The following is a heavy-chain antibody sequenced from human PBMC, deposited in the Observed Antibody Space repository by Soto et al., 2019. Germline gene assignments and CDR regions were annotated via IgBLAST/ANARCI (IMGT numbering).Heavy chain of an antibody. CDR1: GYTFTHYH. V-gene: IGHV1-46*01. Sequence: ASVKVSCKASGYTFTHYHVYWVRQAPGRGLEWLGMINPSGGSTTYAQNLQGRVTMTRDTSTNTVYMELSSLRSEDTAAYYCAREAINSSGYSRYFQHWGQGTLVTVSS. D-gene: IGHD3-22*01. J-gene: IGHJ1*01. CDR3: AREAINSSGYSRYFQH. CDR2: INPSGGST.